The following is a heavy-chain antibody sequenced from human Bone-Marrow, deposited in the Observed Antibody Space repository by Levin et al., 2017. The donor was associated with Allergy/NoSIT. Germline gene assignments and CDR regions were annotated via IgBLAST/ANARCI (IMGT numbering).Heavy chain of an antibody. J-gene: IGHJ6*02. D-gene: IGHD3-10*01. Sequence: GESLKISCEVSGFTYDTYGMHWVRQAPGKGLEWVAVIWYDGSKKYYANVVKGRFTISRDNSKNTLSLQMSSLRVDDTAVYYCVRDSGLYGMDVWGQGTTVIVSS. CDR2: IWYDGSKK. V-gene: IGHV3-33*01. CDR1: GFTYDTYG. CDR3: VRDSGLYGMDV.